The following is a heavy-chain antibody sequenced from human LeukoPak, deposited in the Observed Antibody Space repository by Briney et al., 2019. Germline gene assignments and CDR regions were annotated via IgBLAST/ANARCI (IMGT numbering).Heavy chain of an antibody. D-gene: IGHD3-22*01. J-gene: IGHJ6*02. CDR3: ARDRRIVVVPIFYCYGMDV. V-gene: IGHV3-30*04. Sequence: GGSLRLSCAASGFTFSSYAMHWVRQAPGKGLEWVAVISYDGSNKYYADSVKGRFTISRDNSKNTLYLQMNSLRAEDTAAYYCARDRRIVVVPIFYCYGMDVWGQGTTVTVSS. CDR1: GFTFSSYA. CDR2: ISYDGSNK.